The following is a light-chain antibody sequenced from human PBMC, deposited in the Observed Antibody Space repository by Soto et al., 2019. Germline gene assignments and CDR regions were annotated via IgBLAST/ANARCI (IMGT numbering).Light chain of an antibody. Sequence: QSVLTQPPSASGSPGQSVTISCTGTSSDVGGYKYVSWYQQHPGKAPKLLIYEVNKRPSGVPDRFSGSKSGNTASLTVSGLQAEDEADYYCCSYAGSYTFVFGTGTKVTVL. CDR3: CSYAGSYTFV. J-gene: IGLJ1*01. CDR2: EVN. V-gene: IGLV2-8*01. CDR1: SSDVGGYKY.